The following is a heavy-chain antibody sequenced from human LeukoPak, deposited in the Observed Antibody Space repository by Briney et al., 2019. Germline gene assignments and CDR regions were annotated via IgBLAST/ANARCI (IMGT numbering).Heavy chain of an antibody. CDR2: IRYDGSNK. D-gene: IGHD3-10*01. CDR3: ARWGGQGYYYGSGSKGYYYMDV. Sequence: GGSLRLSCAASGFTFSSYGMHWVRQAPGKGLEGVAFIRYDGSNKYYADSVKGRFTISRDNSKNTLYLQMNGLRGEETAVYYCARWGGQGYYYGSGSKGYYYMDVWGKGTTVTISS. J-gene: IGHJ6*03. CDR1: GFTFSSYG. V-gene: IGHV3-30*02.